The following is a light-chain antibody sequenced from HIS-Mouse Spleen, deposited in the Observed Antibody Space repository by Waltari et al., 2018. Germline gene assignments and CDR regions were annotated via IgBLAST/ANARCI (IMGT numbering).Light chain of an antibody. CDR3: LLSYSGARV. CDR1: TGAVTSAHH. Sequence: QAVVTQEPSLTVSPGGTVTLTCGSSTGAVTSAHHPYWFQQKPGQAPRTRIYDTSNKHSWTPARFSGSLLGGKAALTLSGAQPEDEAEYYCLLSYSGARVFGGGTKLTVL. V-gene: IGLV7-46*01. CDR2: DTS. J-gene: IGLJ2*01.